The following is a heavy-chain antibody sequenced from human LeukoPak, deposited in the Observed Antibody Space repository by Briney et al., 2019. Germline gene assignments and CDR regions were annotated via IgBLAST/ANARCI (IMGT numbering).Heavy chain of an antibody. D-gene: IGHD3-10*01. Sequence: GGSLRLSCAASGFTFRSFSMNWVRQAPGKGLEWVSSISSTATYIYYADSLKGRFTISRDNAKNSLYLQMNSLRAEDTAVYYCARDSEVRGVFTAYFDYWGQGTLVTVSS. CDR3: ARDSEVRGVFTAYFDY. CDR2: ISSTATYI. CDR1: GFTFRSFS. J-gene: IGHJ4*02. V-gene: IGHV3-21*01.